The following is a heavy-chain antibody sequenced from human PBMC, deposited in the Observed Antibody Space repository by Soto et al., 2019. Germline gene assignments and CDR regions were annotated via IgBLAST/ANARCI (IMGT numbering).Heavy chain of an antibody. CDR2: IYSGGST. CDR1: GGSISSYY. CDR3: ARRHSATWLFDY. J-gene: IGHJ4*02. Sequence: SETLSLTCTVSGGSISSYYWSWIRQPPGKGLEWIGYIYSGGSTYYNPSLKSRVTLSVDATQNQFSLRLTSVTAADTAVYYCARRHSATWLFDYWGLGTLVTVSS. V-gene: IGHV4-59*04. D-gene: IGHD3-9*01.